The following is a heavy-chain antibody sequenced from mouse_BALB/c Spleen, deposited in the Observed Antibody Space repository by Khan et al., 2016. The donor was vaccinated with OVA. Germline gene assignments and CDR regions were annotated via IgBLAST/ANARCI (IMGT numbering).Heavy chain of an antibody. CDR2: ISYSGNT. CDR1: GYSITSDYA. V-gene: IGHV3-2*02. D-gene: IGHD1-1*01. Sequence: EVELVESGPGLVKPSQSLSLTCTVTGYSITSDYAWNWIRQFPGNKLEWMGFISYSGNTNYNPSIKSRTSITRDTSKNQFFLQLNSVTTEDTATYYCARVYGGDFDYWGQGTTLTVSS. CDR3: ARVYGGDFDY. J-gene: IGHJ2*01.